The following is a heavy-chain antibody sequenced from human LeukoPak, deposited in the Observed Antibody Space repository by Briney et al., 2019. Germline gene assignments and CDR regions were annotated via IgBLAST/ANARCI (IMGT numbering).Heavy chain of an antibody. Sequence: PGGSLRLSCAASGFTFSSYGMHWVRQAPAKGLEWVAFIRYDGSNKYYADSVKGRFTISRDNSKNTLYLQMNSLRAEDTAVYYCAKDRQQWLGDFDYWGQGTLVTVSS. CDR2: IRYDGSNK. V-gene: IGHV3-30*02. J-gene: IGHJ4*02. D-gene: IGHD6-19*01. CDR3: AKDRQQWLGDFDY. CDR1: GFTFSSYG.